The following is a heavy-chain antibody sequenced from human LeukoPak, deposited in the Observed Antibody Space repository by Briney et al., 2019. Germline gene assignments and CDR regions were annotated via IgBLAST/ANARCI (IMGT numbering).Heavy chain of an antibody. CDR3: AMIPGVARPNTYYYYGMDV. V-gene: IGHV3-33*01. CDR1: GFTFSSYG. CDR2: IWYDGSNK. J-gene: IGHJ6*02. Sequence: GGSLRLSCAASGFTFSSYGMHWVRQAPGKGLEWVAVIWYDGSNKYYADSVKGRFTISRDNSKNTLYLQMNSLRAEDTAVYYCAMIPGVARPNTYYYYGMDVWGQGTTVTVSS. D-gene: IGHD3-3*01.